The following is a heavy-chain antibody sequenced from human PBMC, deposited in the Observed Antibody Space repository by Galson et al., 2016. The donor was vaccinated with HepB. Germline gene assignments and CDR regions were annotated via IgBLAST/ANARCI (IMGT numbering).Heavy chain of an antibody. CDR1: GFIFNRHA. CDR2: IRTSDITSGPNT. V-gene: IGHV3-23*01. D-gene: IGHD2-15*01. J-gene: IGHJ4*02. CDR3: SKLYCGGGSCYPRPYYFDF. Sequence: SLRLSCAASGFIFNRHAMSWVRQAPGKGLEWVSIIRTSDITSGPNTYYAESVKGRFTISRDNSKNTVYLQMNRLTAADTAVYFCSKLYCGGGSCYPRPYYFDFWGQGILVTVSS.